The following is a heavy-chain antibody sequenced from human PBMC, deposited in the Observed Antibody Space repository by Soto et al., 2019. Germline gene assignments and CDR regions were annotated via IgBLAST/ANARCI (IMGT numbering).Heavy chain of an antibody. CDR2: INAGNGNT. J-gene: IGHJ6*02. V-gene: IGHV1-3*01. D-gene: IGHD6-13*01. CDR3: AMYSISEYGYDPMDA. Sequence: ASVKVSCKASGYTFTSYAMHWVRQAPGQRLEWMGWINAGNGNTKYSQKFQGRVTITRDTSASTAYMELSSLRSEDTAVYYCAMYSISEYGYDPMDAWGQGNTVTVSS. CDR1: GYTFTSYA.